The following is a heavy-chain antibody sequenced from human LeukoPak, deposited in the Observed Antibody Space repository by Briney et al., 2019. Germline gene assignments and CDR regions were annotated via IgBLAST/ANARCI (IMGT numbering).Heavy chain of an antibody. J-gene: IGHJ4*02. CDR3: ARGRARYGGNFFDY. D-gene: IGHD4-23*01. Sequence: GGSLRLSCAASGFTFRNFAMNWVRQAPGKGLEWVSYIGSSGSTIYYADSVKGRFTISRDNAKNSLYLQMNSLRAEDTAVYYCARGRARYGGNFFDYWGQGTLVTVSS. CDR1: GFTFRNFA. V-gene: IGHV3-48*03. CDR2: IGSSGSTI.